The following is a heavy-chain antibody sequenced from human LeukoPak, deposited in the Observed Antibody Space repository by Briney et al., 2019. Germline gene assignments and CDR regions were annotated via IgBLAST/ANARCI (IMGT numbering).Heavy chain of an antibody. Sequence: PSGTLSLTCTVSGGSISSGGYYWGWIRPHPGKGLEWIGYIYYSGSTYYNPSLKSRVNISVDTSKNQFSLKLSSVTAADTAVYYCARSYYYDRSGPGDAFGIWGQGTMVTVSS. J-gene: IGHJ3*02. CDR3: ARSYYYDRSGPGDAFGI. D-gene: IGHD3-22*01. V-gene: IGHV4-31*03. CDR2: IYYSGST. CDR1: GGSISSGGYY.